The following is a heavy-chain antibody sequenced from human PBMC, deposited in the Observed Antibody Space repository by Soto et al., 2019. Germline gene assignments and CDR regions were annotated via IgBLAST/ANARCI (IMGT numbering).Heavy chain of an antibody. V-gene: IGHV4-31*03. CDR1: GGSISSGGYY. CDR2: IYYSGST. Sequence: PSETLSLTCTVSGGSISSGGYYWSWIRQHPGKGLEWIGYIYYSGSTYYNPSLKSRVTISVDTSKNQFSLKLSSVTAADTAVYYCARVLGLAARAEDYYYGMDVWGQGTTVTVSS. CDR3: ARVLGLAARAEDYYYGMDV. J-gene: IGHJ6*02. D-gene: IGHD6-6*01.